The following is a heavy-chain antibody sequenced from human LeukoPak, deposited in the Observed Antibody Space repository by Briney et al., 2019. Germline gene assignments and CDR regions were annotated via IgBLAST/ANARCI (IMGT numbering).Heavy chain of an antibody. V-gene: IGHV1-18*01. CDR2: ISAYNGNT. CDR1: GYTFTSYG. CDR3: ARSIALKDWNYVGY. Sequence: GASVKVSCKASGYTFTSYGISWVRQAPGQGLEWMGWISAYNGNTNYAQKLQGRVTMTTDTSTSTAYMELRSLRSDDTAVYYCARSIALKDWNYVGYWGQGALVTVSS. D-gene: IGHD1-7*01. J-gene: IGHJ4*02.